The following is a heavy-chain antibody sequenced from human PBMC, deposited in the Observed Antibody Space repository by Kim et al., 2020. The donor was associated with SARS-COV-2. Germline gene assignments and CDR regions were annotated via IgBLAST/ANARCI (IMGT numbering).Heavy chain of an antibody. CDR2: ISSSSSYT. J-gene: IGHJ6*02. Sequence: GGSLRLSCAASGFTFSDYYMSWIRQAPGKGLEWVSYISSSSSYTNYADSVKGRFTISRDNAKNSLYLQMNSLRAEDTAVYYCARVPRSRGSGYYTRTEYYYYYGMDVWGQGTTVTVSS. CDR3: ARVPRSRGSGYYTRTEYYYYYGMDV. V-gene: IGHV3-11*05. D-gene: IGHD3-22*01. CDR1: GFTFSDYY.